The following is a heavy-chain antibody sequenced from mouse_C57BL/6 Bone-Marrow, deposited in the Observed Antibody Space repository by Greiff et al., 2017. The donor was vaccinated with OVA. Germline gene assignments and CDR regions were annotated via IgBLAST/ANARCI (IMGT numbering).Heavy chain of an antibody. CDR2: IYYSGTI. J-gene: IGHJ2*01. D-gene: IGHD1-1*01. Sequence: EVKLQESGPGLVKPSQTVFLTCTVTGISITTGNYRWSWIRQFPGNKLEWIGYIYYSGTITYNPSLTSRTTITRDTPKNQFFLEMNSLTAEDTATYYCARVDYGSSSPWYFDYWGQGTTLTVSS. CDR3: ARVDYGSSSPWYFDY. CDR1: GISITTGNYR. V-gene: IGHV3-5*01.